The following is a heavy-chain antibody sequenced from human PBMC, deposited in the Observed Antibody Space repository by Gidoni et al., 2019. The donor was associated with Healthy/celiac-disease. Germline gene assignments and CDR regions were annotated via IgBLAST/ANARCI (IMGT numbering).Heavy chain of an antibody. D-gene: IGHD3-16*01. CDR2: IYYSGST. Sequence: QVQLQESGPGLVKPSETLSLTCTVSGGSISSYYWSWIRQPPGKGLEWIGYIYYSGSTNYNPSLKSRVTISVDTSKNQFSLKLSSVTAADTAVYYCARSAQSIRDYGYGMDVWGQGTTVTVSS. V-gene: IGHV4-59*01. J-gene: IGHJ6*02. CDR1: GGSISSYY. CDR3: ARSAQSIRDYGYGMDV.